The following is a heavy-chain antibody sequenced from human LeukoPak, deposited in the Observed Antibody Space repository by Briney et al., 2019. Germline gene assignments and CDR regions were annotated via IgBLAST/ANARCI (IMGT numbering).Heavy chain of an antibody. D-gene: IGHD3-3*02. J-gene: IGHJ3*02. CDR2: INPSGGST. Sequence: GASVKVSCKASGYTFTSYYMHWVRQAPGQGLEWMGIINPSGGSTSYAQKFQGRVTMTRDTSTSTVYMELSSLRSEDTAVYYCASFIRPGDAFDIWGQGTMVTVSS. CDR1: GYTFTSYY. V-gene: IGHV1-46*01. CDR3: ASFIRPGDAFDI.